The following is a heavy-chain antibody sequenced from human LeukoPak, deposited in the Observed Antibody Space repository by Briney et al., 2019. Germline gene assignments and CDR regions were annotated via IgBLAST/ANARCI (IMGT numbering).Heavy chain of an antibody. V-gene: IGHV1-18*01. CDR3: AATGNINYYDSSGYYPPDAFDI. CDR2: ISAYNGNT. D-gene: IGHD3-22*01. J-gene: IGHJ3*02. Sequence: ASVKVSCKASGYTFTSYGISWVRQAPGQGLEWMGWISAYNGNTNYAQKLQGRVTMTTDTSTSTAYMELSSLRSEDTAVYYCAATGNINYYDSSGYYPPDAFDIWGQGTMVTVSS. CDR1: GYTFTSYG.